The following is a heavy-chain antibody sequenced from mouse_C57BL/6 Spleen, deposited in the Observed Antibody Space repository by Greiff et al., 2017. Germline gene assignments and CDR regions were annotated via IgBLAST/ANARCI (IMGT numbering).Heavy chain of an antibody. J-gene: IGHJ1*03. Sequence: QVQLQQSGPELVKPGASVTISCKASGYAFSSSWMNWVKQRPGKGLEWIGRIYPGDGDTNYNGKFKGKATLTADKSSSTAYMQLSSLTSEDSAVYFCASLYYDFWYFDVWGTGTTVTVSS. CDR1: GYAFSSSW. CDR3: ASLYYDFWYFDV. V-gene: IGHV1-82*01. D-gene: IGHD2-4*01. CDR2: IYPGDGDT.